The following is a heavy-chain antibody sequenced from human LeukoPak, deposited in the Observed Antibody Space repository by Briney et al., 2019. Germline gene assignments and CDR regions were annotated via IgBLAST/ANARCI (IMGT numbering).Heavy chain of an antibody. Sequence: PSETLSLTCAVYGGSFSGYYWSWIRQPPGKGLEGIGEINHSGSTNYNQSLKRRVTISVDTSKNQFSLKLSSVTAADTAVYYCARAEYYYGSGSYLGIDYWGQGTLVTVSS. CDR3: ARAEYYYGSGSYLGIDY. CDR2: INHSGST. J-gene: IGHJ4*02. D-gene: IGHD3-10*01. CDR1: GGSFSGYY. V-gene: IGHV4-34*01.